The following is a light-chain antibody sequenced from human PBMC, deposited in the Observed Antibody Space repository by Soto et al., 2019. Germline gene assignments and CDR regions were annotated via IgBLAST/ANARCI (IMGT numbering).Light chain of an antibody. CDR2: DVS. J-gene: IGKJ4*01. CDR3: QQYGSTPLT. Sequence: EIVLTQSPGTLSSSPGERATLSCRASQSVRNNYLAWYQQKPGQPPMFLIYDVSTRAAGIPDRFSGSGSGTDFTLTISRLEPEDFAVYYCQQYGSTPLTFGGGTKVEIE. CDR1: QSVRNNY. V-gene: IGKV3-20*01.